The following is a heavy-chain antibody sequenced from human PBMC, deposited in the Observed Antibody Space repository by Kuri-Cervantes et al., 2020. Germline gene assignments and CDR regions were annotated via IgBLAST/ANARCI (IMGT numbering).Heavy chain of an antibody. CDR3: TTDPRD. J-gene: IGHJ4*02. CDR1: EFTFSNYS. V-gene: IGHV3-15*01. Sequence: ETLSLTCAASEFTFSNYSMNWVRQAPGKGLEWVGRIKSKTDGGTTDYAAPVKGRFTISRDDSKNTLYLQMNSLKTEDTAVYYCTTDPRDWGQGTLVTVSS. CDR2: IKSKTDGGTT.